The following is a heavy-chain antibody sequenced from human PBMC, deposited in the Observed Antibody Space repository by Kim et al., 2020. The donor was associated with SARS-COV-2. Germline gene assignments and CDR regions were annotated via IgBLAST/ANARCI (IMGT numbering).Heavy chain of an antibody. J-gene: IGHJ3*02. V-gene: IGHV3-15*01. CDR1: GFTFSNAW. CDR2: IKSKTDGGTT. Sequence: GGSLRLSCAASGFTFSNAWMSWVRQAPGKGLEWVGRIKSKTDGGTTDYAAPVKGRFTISRDDSKSTLYLQMNSLKTEDTAVYYCTTAVAAAVFWSAFDIWGQGTMVTVSS. CDR3: TTAVAAAVFWSAFDI. D-gene: IGHD6-13*01.